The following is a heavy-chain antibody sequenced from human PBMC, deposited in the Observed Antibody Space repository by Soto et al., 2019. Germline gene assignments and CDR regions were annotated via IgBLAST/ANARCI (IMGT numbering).Heavy chain of an antibody. D-gene: IGHD3-9*01. J-gene: IGHJ6*02. Sequence: QITLKESGPTLVKPTQTLTLTCTFSGFSLSTSGVGVGWIRQPPGKALEWLALIYWDDDKRYSPSLKSRLTSTKDTSKHQVVHTMTNMDPVDTATYYCAHSRDGSYDILTGYYYGMDVWGQGTTVTVSS. V-gene: IGHV2-5*02. CDR2: IYWDDDK. CDR3: AHSRDGSYDILTGYYYGMDV. CDR1: GFSLSTSGVG.